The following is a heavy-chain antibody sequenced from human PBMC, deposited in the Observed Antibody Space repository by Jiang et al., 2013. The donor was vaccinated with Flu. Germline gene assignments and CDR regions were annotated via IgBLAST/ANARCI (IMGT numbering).Heavy chain of an antibody. D-gene: IGHD3-22*01. CDR3: ARFTRYYYDSSGYDY. V-gene: IGHV4-39*01. Sequence: ELLKPSETLSLTCTVSGGSISSSSYYWGWIRQPPGKGLEWIGSIYYSGSTYYNPSLKSRVTISVDTSKNQFSLKLSSVTAADTAVYYCARFTRYYYDSSGYDYWGQGTLVTVSS. J-gene: IGHJ4*02. CDR2: IYYSGST. CDR1: GGSISSSSYY.